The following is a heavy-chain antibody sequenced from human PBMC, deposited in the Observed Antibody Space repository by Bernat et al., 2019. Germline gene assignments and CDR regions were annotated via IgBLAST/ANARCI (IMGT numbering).Heavy chain of an antibody. D-gene: IGHD2-15*01. CDR3: ARGIGYCSGGSCYHWFDP. CDR1: GGSFSGYY. CDR2: INHSGST. J-gene: IGHJ5*02. V-gene: IGHV4-34*01. Sequence: QVQLQQWGAGLLKPSETLSLTCAVYGGSFSGYYWSWIRQPPGKGLEWIGEINHSGSTNYNPSLKSRVTISVDTSKNQFSLKLSSVTAADTAVYYGARGIGYCSGGSCYHWFDPWGQGTLLTVSS.